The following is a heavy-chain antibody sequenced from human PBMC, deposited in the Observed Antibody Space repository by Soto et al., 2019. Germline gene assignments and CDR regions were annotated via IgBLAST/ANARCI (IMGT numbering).Heavy chain of an antibody. CDR2: INPSGAST. J-gene: IGHJ1*01. V-gene: IGHV1-46*03. CDR3: ARTLTANPAEYFQH. CDR1: GYTFTRYY. Sequence: ASVKVSCKASGYTFTRYYMHWVRQAPGQGLEWMGMINPSGASTSYAQKFQGRVTMTRDTSTSTVYMELSSLRSEDTAVYYCARTLTANPAEYFQHWGQGTLVTVSS. D-gene: IGHD3-16*01.